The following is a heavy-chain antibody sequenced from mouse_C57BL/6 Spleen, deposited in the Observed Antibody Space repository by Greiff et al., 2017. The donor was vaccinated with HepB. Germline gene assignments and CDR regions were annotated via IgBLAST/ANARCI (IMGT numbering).Heavy chain of an antibody. V-gene: IGHV3-6*01. Sequence: DVQLQESGPGLVKPSQSLSLTCSVTGYSITSGYYWNWIRQFPGNKLEWMGYISYDGSNNYNPSLKNRISITRDTSKNQFFLKLNSVTTEDTATYYCARADSSSWFAYWGQGTLVTVSA. J-gene: IGHJ3*01. CDR3: ARADSSSWFAY. D-gene: IGHD2-4*01. CDR2: ISYDGSN. CDR1: GYSITSGYY.